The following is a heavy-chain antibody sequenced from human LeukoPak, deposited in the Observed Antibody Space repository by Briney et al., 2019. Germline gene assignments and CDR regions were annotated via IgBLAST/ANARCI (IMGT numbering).Heavy chain of an antibody. V-gene: IGHV1-69*13. CDR2: IIPIFGTA. D-gene: IGHD5-18*01. Sequence: SVKVSCKASGGTFISYAISWVRQAPGQGLEWMGGIIPIFGTANYAQKFQGRVTITADESTSTAYMELSSLRSEDTAVYYCARGGVQLWSPFGYWGQGTLVTVSP. CDR1: GGTFISYA. J-gene: IGHJ4*02. CDR3: ARGGVQLWSPFGY.